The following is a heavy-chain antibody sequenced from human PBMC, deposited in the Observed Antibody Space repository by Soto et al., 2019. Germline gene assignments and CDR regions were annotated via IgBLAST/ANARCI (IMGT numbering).Heavy chain of an antibody. CDR3: ARVGVGLAAPRVWPY. CDR1: GYTFTSYG. V-gene: IGHV1-18*01. D-gene: IGHD6-13*01. Sequence: ASVKVSCKASGYTFTSYGISWVRQAPGQGLEWMAWINPYNGNTKYAEKFLGRVTVTTDTSTATAYMEVRSLTSDDTAVFYCARVGVGLAAPRVWPYWGQGTPVTAPQ. J-gene: IGHJ4*02. CDR2: INPYNGNT.